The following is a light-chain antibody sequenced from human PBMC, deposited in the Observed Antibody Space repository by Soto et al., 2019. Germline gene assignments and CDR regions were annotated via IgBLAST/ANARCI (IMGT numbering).Light chain of an antibody. CDR2: GAS. Sequence: EFVCTQSPGTLSLSTGERATLSCRVSQSISSDFLAWYQQKPGQAPRLLIYGASSRATGIPDRFSGSGSGTDFTLTISRLEPEDFAVYYCQQYGSPWTFGQVTKV. J-gene: IGKJ1*01. V-gene: IGKV3-20*01. CDR1: QSISSDF. CDR3: QQYGSPWT.